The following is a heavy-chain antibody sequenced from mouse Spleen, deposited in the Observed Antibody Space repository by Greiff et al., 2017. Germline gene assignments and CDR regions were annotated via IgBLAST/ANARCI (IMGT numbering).Heavy chain of an antibody. Sequence: VQLQQSGPGLVKPSQSLSLTCSVTGYSITSGYYWNWIRQFPGNKLEWMGYISYDGSNNYNPSLKNRISITRDTSKNQFFLKLNSVTTEDTATYYCARGRDWYFDVWGAGTTVTVSS. CDR1: GYSITSGYY. CDR2: ISYDGSN. V-gene: IGHV3-6*01. J-gene: IGHJ1*01. CDR3: ARGRDWYFDV.